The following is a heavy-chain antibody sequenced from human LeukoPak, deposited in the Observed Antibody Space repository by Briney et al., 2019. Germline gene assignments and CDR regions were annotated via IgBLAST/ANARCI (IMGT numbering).Heavy chain of an antibody. V-gene: IGHV4-34*01. Sequence: SETLSLTCAVYGGSFSGYYWSWIRQPPGKGLEWIGEINHSGSTNYNPSLKSRVTISVDTSKNQFSLKLSSVTAADTAVYYCARGLAGIAGAGTIFDYWGQGTLVTVSS. J-gene: IGHJ4*02. CDR2: INHSGST. D-gene: IGHD6-13*01. CDR1: GGSFSGYY. CDR3: ARGLAGIAGAGTIFDY.